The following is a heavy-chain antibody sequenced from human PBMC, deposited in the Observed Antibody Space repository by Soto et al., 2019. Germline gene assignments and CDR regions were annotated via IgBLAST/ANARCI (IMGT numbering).Heavy chain of an antibody. CDR2: IKLDGSEK. CDR1: GLPFGHNW. D-gene: IGHD2-8*02. V-gene: IGHV3-7*03. Sequence: EVQMLQSGGGMVQPGGSRRLSCVGSGLPFGHNWMSWVRRAPGKGLEWVANIKLDGSEKYYVDSVKGRFAISRDNAKNSVFLQLNSLRTEDTAVYYCARELELVDGFDHWGQGSLVIVSP. J-gene: IGHJ4*02. CDR3: ARELELVDGFDH.